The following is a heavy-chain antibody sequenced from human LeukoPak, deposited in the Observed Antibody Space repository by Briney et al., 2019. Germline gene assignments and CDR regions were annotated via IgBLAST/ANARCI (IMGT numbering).Heavy chain of an antibody. J-gene: IGHJ4*02. CDR2: IWYDGQTK. D-gene: IGHD6-19*01. Sequence: GESLRLSCEACGFIFSNYGMHWVRQAPGKGLEWLALIWYDGQTKFYADSVKGRFTISRDNSGNTLFLHMTSLRVEDTAVYYCAREWGRIAVAGGPGYWGQGALVTVSS. V-gene: IGHV3-33*01. CDR1: GFIFSNYG. CDR3: AREWGRIAVAGGPGY.